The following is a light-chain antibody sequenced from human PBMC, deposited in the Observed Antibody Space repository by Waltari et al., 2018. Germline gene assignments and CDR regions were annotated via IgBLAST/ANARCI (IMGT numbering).Light chain of an antibody. CDR3: QQVNTFAPT. Sequence: QLTQSPSSLSASVGDRVTINCRTSQDISSYLVWYQHKPGKAPKHLIYAASELKSGVPSRFSGSGSGTNFTLTIRSLEPEDFATYYCQQVNTFAPTFGGGTKVDI. J-gene: IGKJ4*01. CDR1: QDISSY. V-gene: IGKV1-9*01. CDR2: AAS.